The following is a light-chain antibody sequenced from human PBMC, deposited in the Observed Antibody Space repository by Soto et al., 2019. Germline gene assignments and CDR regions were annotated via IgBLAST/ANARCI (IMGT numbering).Light chain of an antibody. CDR3: SSYTASSTYV. J-gene: IGLJ1*01. CDR1: SSDVGGYNY. CDR2: DVS. Sequence: QSALTQPASVSGSPGQSITISCTGTSSDVGGYNYVSWYQHHPGKAPKLMIFDVSNRPAGVSNRFSGSKSGNTASLTISGLQAGDEAEYYCSSYTASSTYVFGTGTKLTVL. V-gene: IGLV2-14*03.